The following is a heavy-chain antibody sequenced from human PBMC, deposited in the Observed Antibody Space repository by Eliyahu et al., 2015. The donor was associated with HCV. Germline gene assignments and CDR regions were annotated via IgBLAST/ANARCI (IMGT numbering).Heavy chain of an antibody. CDR3: ARDLELLWVGYYFDY. CDR1: GFTFSSYA. D-gene: IGHD3-10*01. CDR2: ISYDGSNK. V-gene: IGHV3-30*04. J-gene: IGHJ4*02. Sequence: QVQLVESGGGVVQPGRSLRLSCAASGFTFSSYAMHWVRQAPGKGLXWVAVISYDGSNKYYADSVKGRFTISRDNSKNTLYLQMNSLRAEDTAVYYCARDLELLWVGYYFDYWGQGTLVTVSS.